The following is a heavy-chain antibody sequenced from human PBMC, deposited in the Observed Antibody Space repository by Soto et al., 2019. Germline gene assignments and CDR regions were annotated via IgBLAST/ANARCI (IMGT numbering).Heavy chain of an antibody. V-gene: IGHV4-61*01. D-gene: IGHD6-6*01. CDR1: GGSVSSGSYS. CDR2: IYNSGGT. CDR3: ARVGVRLGRIAARPQADPYYYAMDV. J-gene: IGHJ6*02. Sequence: QVQLQESGPGLVKPSETLSLTCTVSGGSVSSGSYSWSWIRQPPGKGLEWIGYIYNSGGTNYNPPRKSRVTISVDTSKNQFSLKLSAVTAADTAVYYCARVGVRLGRIAARPQADPYYYAMDVWGQGTTVTVSS.